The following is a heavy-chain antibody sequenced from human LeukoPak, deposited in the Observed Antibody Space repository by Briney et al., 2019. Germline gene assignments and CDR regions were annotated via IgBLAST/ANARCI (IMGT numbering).Heavy chain of an antibody. D-gene: IGHD2-2*02. J-gene: IGHJ5*02. CDR3: ARDRPGRYCSSTSCYTASPFDP. Sequence: GASVKVSCKASRGTFSSYAISWVRQAPGQGLEWMGGIIPKFGTANYAQKFQGRVTITADESTSTAYMELSSLRSEDTAVYDRARDRPGRYCSSTSCYTASPFDPWGQGTLVTVSS. CDR2: IIPKFGTA. V-gene: IGHV1-69*13. CDR1: RGTFSSYA.